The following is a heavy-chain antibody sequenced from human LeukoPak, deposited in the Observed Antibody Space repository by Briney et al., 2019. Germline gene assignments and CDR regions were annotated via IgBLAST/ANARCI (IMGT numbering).Heavy chain of an antibody. CDR3: ARDAGLYGSACSNLDV. J-gene: IGHJ4*02. CDR2: ISGYNGNT. V-gene: IGHV1-18*04. D-gene: IGHD3-10*01. Sequence: ASVKLSCKASGYNFISYGISWVRQAPGQGLEWMGWISGYNGNTNYAQKLQGRVTMTTDTSTSTAYMELRSLRSDDTAVYYCARDAGLYGSACSNLDVWGQGTLVTVSS. CDR1: GYNFISYG.